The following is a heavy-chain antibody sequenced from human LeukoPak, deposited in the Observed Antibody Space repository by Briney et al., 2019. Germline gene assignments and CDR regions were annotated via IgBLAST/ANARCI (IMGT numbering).Heavy chain of an antibody. Sequence: GESLKISYKGSGYSFTKFWIGWVRQMPGKGLEWMGIIYPGDSDTRYSPSFQGQVTLLVDTSISTAYMELSRLRSDDTAVYYCARGGYFDWSRWFDPWGQGTLVTVSS. V-gene: IGHV5-51*01. D-gene: IGHD3-9*01. CDR2: IYPGDSDT. J-gene: IGHJ5*02. CDR1: GYSFTKFW. CDR3: ARGGYFDWSRWFDP.